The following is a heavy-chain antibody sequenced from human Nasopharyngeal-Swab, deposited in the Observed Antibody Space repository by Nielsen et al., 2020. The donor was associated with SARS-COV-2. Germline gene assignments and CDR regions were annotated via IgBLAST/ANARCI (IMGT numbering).Heavy chain of an antibody. V-gene: IGHV3-9*01. D-gene: IGHD4-11*01. CDR3: TKGRADYSNPSFDN. CDR2: ITWNSGI. Sequence: GGSLRLYCAASGFKFDDHAMHWVRQAPGKGLEGVSGITWNSGIGYTDSVKGRFTISRDNARNSLYLQMNSLRTEDTALYYCTKGRADYSNPSFDNWGQGTLVTVSS. J-gene: IGHJ4*02. CDR1: GFKFDDHA.